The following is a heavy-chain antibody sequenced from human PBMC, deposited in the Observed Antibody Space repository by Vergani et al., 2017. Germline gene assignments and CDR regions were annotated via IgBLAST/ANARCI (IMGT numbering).Heavy chain of an antibody. CDR2: LTGGGGST. CDR1: GFTFSTYA. D-gene: IGHD3-3*01. CDR3: VKEARRYENLFES. V-gene: IGHV3-23*01. J-gene: IGHJ4*02. Sequence: EVQLLESGGSLKQPGGSVSLSCAASGFTFSTYAMHWVRQAPGKGLEWVSALTGGGGSTYYADSFKGRFIISRDTPRDALYLQMNRLRPEDTSTYYCVKEARRYENLFESRGQGTLVTLSS.